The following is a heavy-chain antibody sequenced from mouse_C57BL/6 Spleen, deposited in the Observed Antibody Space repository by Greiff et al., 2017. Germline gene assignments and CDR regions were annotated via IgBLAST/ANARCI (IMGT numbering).Heavy chain of an antibody. CDR2: ISSGGNYT. CDR3: ARQEGTTTVVRYFDV. J-gene: IGHJ1*03. Sequence: EVQGVESGGDLVKPGGSLKLSCAASGFTFSSYGMSWVRQTPDQRLEWVATISSGGNYTYYPDSVKGRFTISRDNAKNTLYLQMSSLKSEDTAMYYCARQEGTTTVVRYFDVWGTGTTVTVSS. CDR1: GFTFSSYG. D-gene: IGHD1-1*01. V-gene: IGHV5-6*01.